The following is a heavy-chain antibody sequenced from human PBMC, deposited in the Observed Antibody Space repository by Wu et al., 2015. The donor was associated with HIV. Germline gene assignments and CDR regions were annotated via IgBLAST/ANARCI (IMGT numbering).Heavy chain of an antibody. J-gene: IGHJ3*02. D-gene: IGHD6-13*01. CDR3: ARVAGSSWYREFDM. CDR2: IIPLFDTS. Sequence: QVRLVQSGAEVKKPGSSVQVSCKASGGTFSSFALSWVRQAPGQGLEWVGGIIPLFDTSHSAQNFRDRVTITADESTSTAYMELNSLTFEDTAVYYCARVAGSSWYREFDMWGQGTMVTVSS. CDR1: GGTFSSFA. V-gene: IGHV1-69*12.